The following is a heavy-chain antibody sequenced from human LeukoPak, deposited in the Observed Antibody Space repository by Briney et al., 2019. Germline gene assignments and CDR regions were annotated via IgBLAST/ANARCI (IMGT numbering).Heavy chain of an antibody. Sequence: ASVKVSCKASGYTFTTYPLNWVRQAPGQGLEWMGWINTNTGNPTYAQAFTGRFVFSLDTSVNTAFLQINSLKPEDTAVYYCATLPSGWPGERPAIDIWGQGTMVTVSS. CDR2: INTNTGNP. V-gene: IGHV7-4-1*02. CDR3: ATLPSGWPGERPAIDI. J-gene: IGHJ3*02. CDR1: GYTFTTYP. D-gene: IGHD6-19*01.